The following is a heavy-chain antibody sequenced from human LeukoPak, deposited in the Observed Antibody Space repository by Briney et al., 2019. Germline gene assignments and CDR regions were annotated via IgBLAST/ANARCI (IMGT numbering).Heavy chain of an antibody. CDR3: ARRIRGAPTDY. D-gene: IGHD3-10*01. V-gene: IGHV1-8*01. J-gene: IGHJ4*02. Sequence: GASVKVSCKASGYTFTTYDLNWLRQATGQGLEWTGWMNPNSGNTGYAQKFQGRVTMTRNISITTAYMELSNLTSEDTAVYYCARRIRGAPTDYWGQGTLVTVSS. CDR1: GYTFTTYD. CDR2: MNPNSGNT.